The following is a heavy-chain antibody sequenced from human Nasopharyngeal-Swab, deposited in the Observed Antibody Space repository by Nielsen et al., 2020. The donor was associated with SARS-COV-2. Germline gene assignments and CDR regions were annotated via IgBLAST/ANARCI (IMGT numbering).Heavy chain of an antibody. V-gene: IGHV1-24*01. CDR1: GYTLTELS. J-gene: IGHJ4*02. D-gene: IGHD2-15*01. CDR3: ATNVRKVADVFDY. CDR2: FDPGDGET. Sequence: SVQVSCKVFGYTLTELSMHWVRQAPGKGLEWMGGFDPGDGETIYAQKFQGRVTMTEDTSTDTAYMELSSLRSEDTAVYYCATNVRKVADVFDYWGQGTLVTVSS.